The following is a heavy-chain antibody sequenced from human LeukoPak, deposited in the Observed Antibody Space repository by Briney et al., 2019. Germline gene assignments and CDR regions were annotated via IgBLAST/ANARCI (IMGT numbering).Heavy chain of an antibody. J-gene: IGHJ5*02. V-gene: IGHV5-51*01. Sequence: GESLKISCKGSGFTFTTYWNGWVRQMPGKGLEWRGIIYPGDSDTRYSPSFQGQVTISADKAISTAYLQWSSLKASDTAMYYCARLSQHQLIRWDWFDPWGQGTLVTVSS. CDR1: GFTFTTYW. D-gene: IGHD4-23*01. CDR2: IYPGDSDT. CDR3: ARLSQHQLIRWDWFDP.